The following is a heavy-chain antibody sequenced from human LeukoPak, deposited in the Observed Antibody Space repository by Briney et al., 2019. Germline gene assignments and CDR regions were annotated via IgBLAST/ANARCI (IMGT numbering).Heavy chain of an antibody. J-gene: IGHJ6*02. V-gene: IGHV3-23*01. D-gene: IGHD5-12*01. CDR1: RFTFSSYA. CDR3: AKDRGYDFSYGMDV. CDR2: ISGSGGGT. Sequence: GGSLRLSCAASRFTFSSYAMSWVRQAPGEGLEWVTAISGSGGGTFYADLLKGRFTISRDNSKNTLYLQMNSLRAEDTAVYYCAKDRGYDFSYGMDVWGQGTTVTVSS.